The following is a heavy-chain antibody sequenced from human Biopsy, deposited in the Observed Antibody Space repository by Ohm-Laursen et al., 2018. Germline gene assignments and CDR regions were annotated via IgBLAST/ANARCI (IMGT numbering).Heavy chain of an antibody. CDR1: GDSISSYY. Sequence: SETLSPTCTVSGDSISSYYWSWIRQPPGKGLEWIGFISNSGSTTYNPSLKGRVTMSVDTSKNKFSLRVSSVTAADTAVYYCALGGGSYVNFDYWGQGTLVTVSS. D-gene: IGHD1-26*01. V-gene: IGHV4-59*12. CDR3: ALGGGSYVNFDY. J-gene: IGHJ4*02. CDR2: ISNSGST.